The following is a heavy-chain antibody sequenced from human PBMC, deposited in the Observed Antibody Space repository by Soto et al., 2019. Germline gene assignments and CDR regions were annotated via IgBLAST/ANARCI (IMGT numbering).Heavy chain of an antibody. CDR1: GFTFSSYT. Sequence: GGSLRLSCAASGFTFSSYTMSWVRQAPGKGLEWVSTISGSGSSTYSADSVKGRFTISRDNSKNTLYLQMNSLRVEDTAIYYCSRFLGDDFVWASSRSPNYFDYWGQGT. D-gene: IGHD3-16*02. CDR2: ISGSGSST. V-gene: IGHV3-23*01. J-gene: IGHJ4*02. CDR3: SRFLGDDFVWASSRSPNYFDY.